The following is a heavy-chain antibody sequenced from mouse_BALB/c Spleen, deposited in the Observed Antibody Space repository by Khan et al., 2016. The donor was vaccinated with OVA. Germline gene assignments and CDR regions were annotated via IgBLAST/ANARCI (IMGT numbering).Heavy chain of an antibody. J-gene: IGHJ4*01. Sequence: EVQLQESGPGLVKPSQSLSLTCTVTGYSITSNYAWNWIRQFPGNKLEWMGYISYSGSTNYNPSLKSRISITRDTSKNQFFLQLNSVTTEDTATYYCARGNYYGYAMDYWGQGTSITASS. V-gene: IGHV3-2*02. D-gene: IGHD1-1*01. CDR3: ARGNYYGYAMDY. CDR1: GYSITSNYA. CDR2: ISYSGST.